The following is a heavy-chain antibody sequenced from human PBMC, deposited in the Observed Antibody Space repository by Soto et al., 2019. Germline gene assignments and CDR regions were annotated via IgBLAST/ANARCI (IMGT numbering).Heavy chain of an antibody. CDR1: GFTFGDYA. J-gene: IGHJ6*03. CDR3: TRATVDWYYYMDV. D-gene: IGHD3-9*01. CDR2: IRSKAYGGTT. Sequence: EVQLVESGGGLVQPGRSLRLSCTASGFTFGDYAKSWFRQAPGKGLEWVGFIRSKAYGGTTEYAASVKGRFTISRDDSKSIAYLQMNSLKAEDTAVYYCTRATVDWYYYMDVWGKGTTVTVSS. V-gene: IGHV3-49*03.